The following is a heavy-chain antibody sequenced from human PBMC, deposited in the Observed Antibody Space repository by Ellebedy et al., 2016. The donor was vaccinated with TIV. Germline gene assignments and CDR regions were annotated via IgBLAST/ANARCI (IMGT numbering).Heavy chain of an antibody. Sequence: GESLKISXAASGFTFSDYYMSWIRQAPGKGLEWVSYISSSGSTIYYADSVKGRFTISRDNAKNSLYLQMNSLRAEDTAVYYCARHFSPSSWDDYWGQGTLVTVSS. CDR2: ISSSGSTI. CDR1: GFTFSDYY. D-gene: IGHD2-2*01. CDR3: ARHFSPSSWDDY. J-gene: IGHJ4*02. V-gene: IGHV3-11*04.